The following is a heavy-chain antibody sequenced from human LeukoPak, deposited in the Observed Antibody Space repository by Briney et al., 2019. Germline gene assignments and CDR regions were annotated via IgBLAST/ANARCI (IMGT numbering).Heavy chain of an antibody. CDR1: GYTFTTYD. V-gene: IGHV1-8*01. Sequence: ALVKVSCKASGYTFTTYDINWVRQATGQGLEWRGWMNPNSGNTGHTQKFQGRVTMIRNTSISTAYMELSSLRSEDTAVYYCARGRGSGHKENWFDPWGQGTLVTVSS. D-gene: IGHD6-19*01. J-gene: IGHJ5*02. CDR3: ARGRGSGHKENWFDP. CDR2: MNPNSGNT.